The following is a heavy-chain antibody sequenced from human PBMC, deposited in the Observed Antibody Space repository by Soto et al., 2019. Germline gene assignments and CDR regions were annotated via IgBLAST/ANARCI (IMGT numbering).Heavy chain of an antibody. CDR1: GGTFSSYA. J-gene: IGHJ6*03. CDR3: ARRVITGTTLLFSAGYYYYYMDV. D-gene: IGHD1-20*01. V-gene: IGHV1-69*13. Sequence: ASVKVSCKASGGTFSSYAISWVRQAPGQGLEWMGGIIPIFGTANYAQKFQGRVTITADESTSTAYMELSSLRSEDTAVYYCARRVITGTTLLFSAGYYYYYMDVWGKGTTVTVSS. CDR2: IIPIFGTA.